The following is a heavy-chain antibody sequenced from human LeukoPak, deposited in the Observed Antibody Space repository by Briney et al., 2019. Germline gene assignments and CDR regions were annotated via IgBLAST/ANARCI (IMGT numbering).Heavy chain of an antibody. CDR1: GFTFDDYA. J-gene: IGHJ6*03. Sequence: GRSLRLSCAASGFTFDDYAMHWVRQAPGKGLEWVSGISWNSGSIGYADSVKGRFTISRDNAKNSLYLQMNSLRAEDTAVYYCAREWGSSPFMDAWGKGTTVTVSS. V-gene: IGHV3-9*01. D-gene: IGHD6-13*01. CDR3: AREWGSSPFMDA. CDR2: ISWNSGSI.